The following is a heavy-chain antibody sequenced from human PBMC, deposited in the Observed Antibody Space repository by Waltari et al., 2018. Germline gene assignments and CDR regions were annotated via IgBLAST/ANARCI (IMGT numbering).Heavy chain of an antibody. V-gene: IGHV4-31*03. CDR2: IYHSGST. Sequence: QVQLQESGPGLVKPSQTLSLTCTVPGGSISSGGYYWSWIRQHPGKGLKWIGYIYHSGSTSYNPSLKSRVSISVDRSKNQFSLKLSYVTAADTAVYYCARVRGGDYGTFDYWGQGTLVTVSS. D-gene: IGHD4-17*01. CDR1: GGSISSGGYY. J-gene: IGHJ4*02. CDR3: ARVRGGDYGTFDY.